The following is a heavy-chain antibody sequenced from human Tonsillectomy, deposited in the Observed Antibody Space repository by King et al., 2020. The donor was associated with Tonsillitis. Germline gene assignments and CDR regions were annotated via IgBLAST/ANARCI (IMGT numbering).Heavy chain of an antibody. CDR1: GFTFSSYG. Sequence: VQLVESGGGVVQPGRSLRLSCAASGFTFSSYGMHWVRQAPGKGLEWMAVISYDGSNKYYEDSLKGRITISRDNSKNTLDLQMSSLRAEDTAVYYCAKDGGLKGITFFGFYGMDLWGQGTTVTVSS. CDR2: ISYDGSNK. D-gene: IGHD3-3*01. J-gene: IGHJ6*02. CDR3: AKDGGLKGITFFGFYGMDL. V-gene: IGHV3-30*18.